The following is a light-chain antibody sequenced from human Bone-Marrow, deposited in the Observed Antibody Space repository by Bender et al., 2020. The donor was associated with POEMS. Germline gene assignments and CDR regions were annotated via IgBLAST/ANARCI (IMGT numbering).Light chain of an antibody. CDR2: QDT. V-gene: IGLV3-1*01. CDR3: QSRGSNTAV. Sequence: SYELTQPPSVSVSPGQTATITCSGEKLGEEYACWYQQKPGQSPVVVIYQDTKRPSGIPERFSGSTSGNTASLIISGTETIEAPDSYCQSRGSNTAVFRGGTKLAVL. J-gene: IGLJ2*01. CDR1: KLGEEY.